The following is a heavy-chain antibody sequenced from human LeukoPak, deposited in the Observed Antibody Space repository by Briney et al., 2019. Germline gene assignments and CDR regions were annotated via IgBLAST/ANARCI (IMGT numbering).Heavy chain of an antibody. D-gene: IGHD3-10*01. Sequence: GGSLRLSCAASGFTFSTCWTSWVRQAPGKGLEWVANIRQDGNEKYYVDSVKGRFTISRDNAKNSLFLQMDSLRAEDTAVYFCTREPSAVIKHFDYWGQGTLVTVSS. CDR2: IRQDGNEK. CDR1: GFTFSTCW. CDR3: TREPSAVIKHFDY. J-gene: IGHJ4*02. V-gene: IGHV3-7*01.